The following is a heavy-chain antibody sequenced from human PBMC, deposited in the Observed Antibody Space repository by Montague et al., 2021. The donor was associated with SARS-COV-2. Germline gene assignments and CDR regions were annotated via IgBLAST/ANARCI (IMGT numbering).Heavy chain of an antibody. V-gene: IGHV4-34*01. CDR3: AGGGAWGIVVVVAAPGLGPFDS. CDR1: GGSFSGYY. J-gene: IGHJ4*02. D-gene: IGHD2-15*01. Sequence: SETLSLTCAVYGGSFSGYYWSWIRQPPGKGLEWLGEITHSGSTNYNPSLKSRVTISVDTSKNQFSLKLTSVTAADTAVYYCAGGGAWGIVVVVAAPGLGPFDSWGQGLLVTVSS. CDR2: ITHSGST.